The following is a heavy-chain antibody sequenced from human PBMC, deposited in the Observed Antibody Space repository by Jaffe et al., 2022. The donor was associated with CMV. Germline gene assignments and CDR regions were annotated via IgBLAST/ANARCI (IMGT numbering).Heavy chain of an antibody. J-gene: IGHJ4*02. D-gene: IGHD5-12*01. Sequence: QVQLQESGPGLVKPSETLSLTCTVSGGSISSYYWSWIRQPPGKGLEWIGYIYYSGSTNYNPSLKSRVTISVDTSKNQFSLKLSSVTAADTAVYYCARHVPGFYEDGYNLEGYYFDYWGQGTLVTVSS. V-gene: IGHV4-59*08. CDR2: IYYSGST. CDR3: ARHVPGFYEDGYNLEGYYFDY. CDR1: GGSISSYY.